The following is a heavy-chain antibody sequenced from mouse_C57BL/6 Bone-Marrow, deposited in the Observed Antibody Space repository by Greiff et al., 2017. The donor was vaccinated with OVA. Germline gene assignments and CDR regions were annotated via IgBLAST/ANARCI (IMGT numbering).Heavy chain of an antibody. Sequence: VMLVESGPGLVAPSQSLSITCTVSGFSLTSYAISWVRQPPGKGLEWLGVIWTGGGTNYNSALKSRLSISKDNSKSQVFLKMNSLQTDDTARYYCASSPRSTTVVNFDYWGQGTTLTVSS. D-gene: IGHD1-1*01. CDR1: GFSLTSYA. V-gene: IGHV2-9-1*01. CDR3: ASSPRSTTVVNFDY. CDR2: IWTGGGT. J-gene: IGHJ2*01.